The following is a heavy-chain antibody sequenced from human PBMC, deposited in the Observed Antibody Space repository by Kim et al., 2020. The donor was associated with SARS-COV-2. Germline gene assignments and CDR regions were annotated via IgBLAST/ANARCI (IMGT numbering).Heavy chain of an antibody. CDR2: ISGSGGST. J-gene: IGHJ4*02. D-gene: IGHD3-10*01. CDR3: AKESWGSGSYYIDY. CDR1: GFTFSSYA. Sequence: GGSLRLSCAASGFTFSSYAMSWVRQAPGKGLESVSAISGSGGSTYYADSVKGRFTISRDNSKNTLYLQMNSLRAEDTAVYYCAKESWGSGSYYIDYWGQGTLVTVSS. V-gene: IGHV3-23*01.